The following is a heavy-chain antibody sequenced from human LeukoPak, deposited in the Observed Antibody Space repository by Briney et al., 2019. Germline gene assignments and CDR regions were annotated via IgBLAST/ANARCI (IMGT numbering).Heavy chain of an antibody. CDR3: AALGITMIGGV. J-gene: IGHJ6*04. Sequence: GGSLRLSCAASGFTFSSYEMSWVRQAAGKGLEWVSCISSRGSTIHYADSVKGRFTISRDNAKSLLYLQMNSLRAEDTAVYYCAALGITMIGGVWGKGTTVTISS. V-gene: IGHV3-48*03. CDR2: ISSRGSTI. CDR1: GFTFSSYE. D-gene: IGHD3-10*02.